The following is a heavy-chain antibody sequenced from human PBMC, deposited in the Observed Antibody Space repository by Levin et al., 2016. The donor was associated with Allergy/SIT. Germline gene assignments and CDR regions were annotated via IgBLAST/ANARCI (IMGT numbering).Heavy chain of an antibody. D-gene: IGHD3-9*01. CDR2: INSNGDNT. J-gene: IGHJ4*02. V-gene: IGHV3-64D*06. Sequence: GESLKISCSASGFIFSSYVMYWVRQAPGKGLEYVSAINSNGDNTYYADSVKGRFTISRDNSRKTLYLQMSSLRAEDTAVYYCVKDRDYGILTAYSCLDYWGQGTRVTVSS. CDR1: GFIFSSYV. CDR3: VKDRDYGILTAYSCLDY.